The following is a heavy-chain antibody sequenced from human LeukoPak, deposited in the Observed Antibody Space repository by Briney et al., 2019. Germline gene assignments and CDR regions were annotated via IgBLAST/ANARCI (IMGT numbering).Heavy chain of an antibody. V-gene: IGHV1-24*01. J-gene: IGHJ4*02. D-gene: IGHD3-22*01. CDR3: ATGYDTPSDYFDY. Sequence: ASVKVSCTVSGYTLTELSMHWVRQAPGKGLEWMGGFDPEDGETIYAQKFQGRVTMTEDTSTDTAYMELSSLRSEDTAVYYCATGYDTPSDYFDYWGQGTLVTVSS. CDR1: GYTLTELS. CDR2: FDPEDGET.